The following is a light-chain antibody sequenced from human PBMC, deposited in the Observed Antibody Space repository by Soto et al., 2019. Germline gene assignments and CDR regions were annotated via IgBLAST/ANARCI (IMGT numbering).Light chain of an antibody. Sequence: QSALTQPRSVSGSPGQPVTISCTGTSSDVVSWYQQHPGKAPKLIIYYVSQRPSGVPDRFSGSKSGNTASLTISGLQAEDEADYYCCSSAGGFTWVFGGGTKLTVL. V-gene: IGLV2-11*01. J-gene: IGLJ3*02. CDR2: YVS. CDR1: SSDVV. CDR3: CSSAGGFTWV.